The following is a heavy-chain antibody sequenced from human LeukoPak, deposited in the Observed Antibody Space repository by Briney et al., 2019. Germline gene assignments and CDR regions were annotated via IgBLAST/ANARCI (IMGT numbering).Heavy chain of an antibody. CDR3: ARQGIVVSGDAFDI. CDR1: GGSISSYY. CDR2: IYYSGSI. J-gene: IGHJ3*02. Sequence: SETLSLTCTVSGGSISSYYWSWIRQPPGKGLEWIGYIYYSGSINYNPSLKSRVTISVDTSKNQFSLKLSSVTAADTAVYYCARQGIVVSGDAFDIWGQGTMVTVSS. V-gene: IGHV4-59*08. D-gene: IGHD3-22*01.